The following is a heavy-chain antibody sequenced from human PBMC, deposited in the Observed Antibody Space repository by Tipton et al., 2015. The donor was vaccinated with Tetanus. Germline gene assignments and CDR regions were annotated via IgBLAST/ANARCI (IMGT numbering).Heavy chain of an antibody. J-gene: IGHJ4*02. D-gene: IGHD4-17*01. Sequence: GLVKPSETLSLTCTVSGGSISSYYWSWIRQPPGKGLEWIGYIYYSGSTNYNPSLKSRVTISVDTSKNQFSRKLSSVTAADTAVYYCARVTAPPGEDYGDYAGQSTDYFDYWGQGTLVTVSS. CDR1: GGSISSYY. CDR3: ARVTAPPGEDYGDYAGQSTDYFDY. CDR2: IYYSGST. V-gene: IGHV4-59*01.